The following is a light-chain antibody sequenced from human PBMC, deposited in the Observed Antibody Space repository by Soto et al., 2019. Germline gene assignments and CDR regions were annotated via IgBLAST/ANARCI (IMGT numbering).Light chain of an antibody. V-gene: IGLV2-23*02. CDR2: EVA. Sequence: QSALTQPASVSGSPGQSITISCTGTSTDPATYDLVSWYQQHPGKAPQLIIYEVAKRPSGVSARFSGSQSGDTASLTISGLQAADEAYYYCCSYTSFSTYVFGTGTKLTVL. CDR3: CSYTSFSTYV. CDR1: STDPATYDL. J-gene: IGLJ1*01.